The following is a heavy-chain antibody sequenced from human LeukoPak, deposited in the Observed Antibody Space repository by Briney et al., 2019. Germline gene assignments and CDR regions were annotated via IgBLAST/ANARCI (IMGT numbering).Heavy chain of an antibody. CDR3: AKELRVAAAGY. CDR1: GFTFSSYG. J-gene: IGHJ4*02. D-gene: IGHD6-13*01. V-gene: IGHV3-30*18. CDR2: ISYDGSNK. Sequence: GGSLRLSCAASGFTFSSYGMHWVRQAPGKGLEWVAVISYDGSNKYYADSVKGRFTISRDNSKNALYLQMNSLRAEDTAVYYCAKELRVAAAGYWGQGTLVTVSS.